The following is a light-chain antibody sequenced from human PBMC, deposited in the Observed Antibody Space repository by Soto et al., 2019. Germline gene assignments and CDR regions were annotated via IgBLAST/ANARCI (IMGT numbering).Light chain of an antibody. J-gene: IGKJ1*01. Sequence: DIQMTQSPSSLSASVGDRVTITCRASQSISSYLNWYQQKPGKAPKLLIYAASSLQSGVPSRFSGSGSGTDFTLTISSLQPEVFASYSCQQSYSTPRTFGQGTQVDIK. CDR1: QSISSY. CDR3: QQSYSTPRT. CDR2: AAS. V-gene: IGKV1-39*01.